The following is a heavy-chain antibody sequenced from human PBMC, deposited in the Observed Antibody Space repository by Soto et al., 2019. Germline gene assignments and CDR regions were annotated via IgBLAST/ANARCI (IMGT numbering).Heavy chain of an antibody. CDR2: IIPIFGTA. Sequence: SVKVSCKAFVGTFSSYAISWVRQAPGQGLEWMGGIIPIFGTANYAQKFQGRVTITADESTSTAYMELSSLRSEDTAVYYCARDGKKASSSRYNWFDTWGQGTLVTVS. D-gene: IGHD6-13*01. J-gene: IGHJ5*02. CDR1: VGTFSSYA. CDR3: ARDGKKASSSRYNWFDT. V-gene: IGHV1-69*13.